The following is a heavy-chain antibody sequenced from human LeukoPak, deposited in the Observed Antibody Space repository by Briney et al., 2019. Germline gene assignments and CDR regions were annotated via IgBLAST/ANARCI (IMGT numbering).Heavy chain of an antibody. CDR3: AKDPYSSSWASSFDY. J-gene: IGHJ4*02. D-gene: IGHD6-13*01. CDR2: IIPIFGTA. V-gene: IGHV1-69*13. Sequence: ASVKVSCKASGGTFSSYAISWVRQAPGQGLEWMGGIIPIFGTANYAQKFQGRVTITADESTSTAYMELSSLRSEDTAVYYCAKDPYSSSWASSFDYWGQGTLVTVSS. CDR1: GGTFSSYA.